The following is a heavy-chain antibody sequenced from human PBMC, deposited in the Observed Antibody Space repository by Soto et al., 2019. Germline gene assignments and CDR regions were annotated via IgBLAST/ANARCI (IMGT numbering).Heavy chain of an antibody. CDR1: GFIFNNYA. J-gene: IGHJ4*02. CDR3: AKIPLRPYYFGY. D-gene: IGHD4-17*01. Sequence: EVQLLDSGGGLAQPGGSLRVSGAASGFIFNNYAMNWVRQAPGEGVQWVAGISASGVSTYYADSVKGRFIIARDNSKNTLFLQMNSLRAEDTAIYYCAKIPLRPYYFGYGGLGTLVTFST. V-gene: IGHV3-23*01. CDR2: ISASGVST.